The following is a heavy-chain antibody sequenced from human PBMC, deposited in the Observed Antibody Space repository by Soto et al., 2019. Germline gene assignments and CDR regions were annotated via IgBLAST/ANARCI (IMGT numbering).Heavy chain of an antibody. CDR1: GGSISSSSYY. CDR2: IYYSGST. Sequence: SETLSLTCTVSGGSISSSSYYWGWIRQPPGKGLEWIGSIYYSGSTYYNPTLKSRATISVDTSKNQFSRKMSSVTAADTAVYYCARGPGFCAMVRGVIIPFDSWGQGTLVTVSS. V-gene: IGHV4-39*07. J-gene: IGHJ5*01. CDR3: ARGPGFCAMVRGVIIPFDS. D-gene: IGHD3-10*01.